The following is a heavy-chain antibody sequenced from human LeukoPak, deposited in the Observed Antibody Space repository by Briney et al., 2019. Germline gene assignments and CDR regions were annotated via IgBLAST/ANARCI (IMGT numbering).Heavy chain of an antibody. D-gene: IGHD6-6*01. CDR3: ARVFPYSSSAASLDY. Sequence: ASVKVSCKASGGTFSRYAISWVRQAPGQGLEWMGGIIPIFGTANYAQKFQGRVTITADKSTSTAYMELSSLRSEDTAVYYCARVFPYSSSAASLDYWGQGTLVTVSS. CDR2: IIPIFGTA. CDR1: GGTFSRYA. J-gene: IGHJ4*02. V-gene: IGHV1-69*06.